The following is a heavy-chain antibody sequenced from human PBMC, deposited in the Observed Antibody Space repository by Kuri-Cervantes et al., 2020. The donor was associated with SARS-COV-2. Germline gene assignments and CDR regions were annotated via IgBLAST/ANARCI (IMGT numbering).Heavy chain of an antibody. CDR2: IYPGDSDT. V-gene: IGHV5-51*01. J-gene: IGHJ4*02. CDR3: ARRASSSWNY. CDR1: GYSFTSYW. Sequence: GGSLRLSCKGSGYSFTSYWIGWVRQMPGKGLEWMGIIYPGDSDTRYSPSFQGQVTISADKSISTAYLQWSSLKASDTAMYYCARRASSSWNYWGQGTLVTVSS. D-gene: IGHD6-13*01.